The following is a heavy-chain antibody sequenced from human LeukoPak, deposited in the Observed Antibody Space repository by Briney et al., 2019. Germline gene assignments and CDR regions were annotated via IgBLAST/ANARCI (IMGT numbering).Heavy chain of an antibody. CDR1: GGSMSSYY. D-gene: IGHD1-26*01. CDR2: IYYCGST. V-gene: IGHV4-59*12. Sequence: SETLTLTCTVSGGSMSSYYWIWLRQPPGKGLVCISYIYYCGSTNYNHPLKSRVTLSVNTFQKHFFLKISYVNAADTAVYYCARVDSGSCFGAFDIWGQGKMVTVSS. CDR3: ARVDSGSCFGAFDI. J-gene: IGHJ3*02.